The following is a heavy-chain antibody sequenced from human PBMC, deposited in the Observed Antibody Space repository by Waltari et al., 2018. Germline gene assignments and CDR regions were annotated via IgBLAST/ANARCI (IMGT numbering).Heavy chain of an antibody. D-gene: IGHD1-26*01. CDR3: ANNEWGLPVS. CDR1: GYSISSGYW. CDR2: IYYSGTI. Sequence: QVQLQESGPGLVKPSEDLSLTCPVPGYSISSGYWWGWIRQPPGKGLEWIASIYYSGTIQYNPSLGSRATISADTSKNQFSLRLTSVTAADTAVYYCANNEWGLPVSWGQGTVVTVSS. V-gene: IGHV4-38-2*01. J-gene: IGHJ5*02.